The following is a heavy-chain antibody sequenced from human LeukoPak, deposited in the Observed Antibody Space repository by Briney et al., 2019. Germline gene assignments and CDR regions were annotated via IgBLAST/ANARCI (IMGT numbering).Heavy chain of an antibody. V-gene: IGHV3-74*01. D-gene: IGHD2-21*02. CDR2: INSDGSST. CDR3: ARANCGGDCYFAPRFDY. Sequence: GGSLRLSCAASGFTFSSYWMHWVRQAPGKGLVWVSRINSDGSSTSYAGSVKGRFTISRDNAKNTLYLQMNSLRAEDTAVYYCARANCGGDCYFAPRFDYWGQGTLVTVSS. J-gene: IGHJ4*02. CDR1: GFTFSSYW.